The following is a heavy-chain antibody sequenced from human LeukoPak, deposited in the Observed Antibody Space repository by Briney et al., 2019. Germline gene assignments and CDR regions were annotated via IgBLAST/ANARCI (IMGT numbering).Heavy chain of an antibody. J-gene: IGHJ4*02. CDR1: GFTFNSYP. CDR2: ISGGGANT. Sequence: GGSLRLSCAASGFTFNSYPMSWVRQPPGKGLEWVSAISGGGANTNYADSVKGRFTISRDNSKNTLYLQMNSLRAEDTALYYCAKGTSCGGDCFPLFDYWGQGTLVTVSS. V-gene: IGHV3-23*01. D-gene: IGHD2-21*02. CDR3: AKGTSCGGDCFPLFDY.